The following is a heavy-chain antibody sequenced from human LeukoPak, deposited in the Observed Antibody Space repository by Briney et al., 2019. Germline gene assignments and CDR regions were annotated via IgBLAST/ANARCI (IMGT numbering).Heavy chain of an antibody. CDR3: ARDRGSYFFDY. CDR2: ISAYNGNT. D-gene: IGHD1-26*01. Sequence: ASVKVYCKASGYTFTSYGISWVRQAPGQGLKLMGWISAYNGNTNYAQKLQGRVTMTTDTSTSTAYMELRSLRSDDTAVYYCARDRGSYFFDYWGQGTLVTVSS. J-gene: IGHJ4*02. CDR1: GYTFTSYG. V-gene: IGHV1-18*01.